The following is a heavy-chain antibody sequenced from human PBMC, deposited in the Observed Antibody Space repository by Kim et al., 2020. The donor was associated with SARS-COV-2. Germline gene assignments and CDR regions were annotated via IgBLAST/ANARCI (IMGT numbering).Heavy chain of an antibody. CDR2: NTVRGST. J-gene: IGHJ4*02. CDR3: ARVYPLQPGYSCSGDTCEGYFDY. CDR1: GGSISLGGYF. Sequence: SETLSLTCTVSGGSISLGGYFLSCLRHHQGTALEWIVYNTVRGSTDYYPVLKGRMTISVDTSKNHFSLKLSSVTAADTAVYYCARVYPLQPGYSCSGDTCEGYFDYWGQGTLVTVSS. D-gene: IGHD6-19*01. V-gene: IGHV4-31*03.